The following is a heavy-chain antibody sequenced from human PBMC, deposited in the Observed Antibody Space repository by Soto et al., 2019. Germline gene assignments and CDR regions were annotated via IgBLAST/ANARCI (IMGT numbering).Heavy chain of an antibody. V-gene: IGHV4-39*01. CDR2: IYYSGST. CDR1: GGSISSSSYY. Sequence: SETLSLTCTVSGGSISSSSYYWGWIRQPPGKGLEWIGSIYYSGSTYYNPSLKSRVTISVDTSKNQFSLKLSSVTAADTAVYYCASLQGCSGGSCYAEYFQHWGQGTLVTVSS. J-gene: IGHJ1*01. D-gene: IGHD2-15*01. CDR3: ASLQGCSGGSCYAEYFQH.